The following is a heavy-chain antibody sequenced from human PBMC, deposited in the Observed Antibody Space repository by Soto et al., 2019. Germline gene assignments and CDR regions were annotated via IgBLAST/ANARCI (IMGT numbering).Heavy chain of an antibody. V-gene: IGHV1-18*01. CDR3: ARDFCSGGSCYYNWIDP. CDR2: ISTYNGKT. CDR1: GYTFNTYG. D-gene: IGHD2-15*01. J-gene: IGHJ5*02. Sequence: ASVKVSCKASGYTFNTYGISWVRQAPGQGLVWMGWISTYNGKTYYAQNFQGRVTMTTDTSTSTAYMELRSLRSDDTAVYFCARDFCSGGSCYYNWIDPWGQGTLVTSPQ.